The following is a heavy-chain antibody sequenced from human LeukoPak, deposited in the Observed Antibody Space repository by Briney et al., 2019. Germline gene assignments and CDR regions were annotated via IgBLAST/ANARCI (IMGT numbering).Heavy chain of an antibody. CDR2: IYHGGST. V-gene: IGHV4-4*02. D-gene: IGHD3-9*01. J-gene: IGHJ4*02. CDR1: GDSIRSTNW. Sequence: SETLSLTCAVSGDSIRSTNWWSWVRQSPEKGLEWIGEIYHGGSTNYNPSLKSRVTISVDKSKNHFSLKLISVTAADTAVYYCARRVWGLSGFDYWGQGTLATVSS. CDR3: ARRVWGLSGFDY.